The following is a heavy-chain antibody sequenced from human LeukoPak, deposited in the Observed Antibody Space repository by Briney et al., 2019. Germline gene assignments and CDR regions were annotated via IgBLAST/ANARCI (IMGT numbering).Heavy chain of an antibody. CDR1: GYTFTGYY. V-gene: IGHV1-2*02. D-gene: IGHD3-22*01. J-gene: IGHJ4*02. CDR2: INPNSGGT. Sequence: ASVKVSYKASGYTFTGYYMHWVRQAPGQGLEWMGWINPNSGGTNYAQKFQGRVTMTRDTSISTAYMELSRLRSDDTAVYYCARDEVDYYDSSGYSPDYWGQGTLVTVSS. CDR3: ARDEVDYYDSSGYSPDY.